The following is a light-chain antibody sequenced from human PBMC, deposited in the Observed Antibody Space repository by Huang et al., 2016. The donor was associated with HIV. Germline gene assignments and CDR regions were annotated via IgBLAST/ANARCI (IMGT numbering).Light chain of an antibody. V-gene: IGKV1-5*03. CDR1: QSISTW. CDR2: KAS. J-gene: IGKJ1*01. Sequence: DIQMTQSPSTLSASVGDRVTITCRASQSISTWLAWYQQKPGKVPKRLIYKASNLEDGVPSRFSGSGSGTEFTLTISSLQPDDFATYYCQQYSAYSWTFGQGTKVDIK. CDR3: QQYSAYSWT.